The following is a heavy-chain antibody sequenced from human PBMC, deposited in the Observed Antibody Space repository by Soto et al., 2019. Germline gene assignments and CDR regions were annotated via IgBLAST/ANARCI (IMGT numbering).Heavy chain of an antibody. Sequence: SETLSLTCALSGGYISSGGYSWSWIRQPPGKGLEWTGYIYHSGSTYYNPSLESRVTISVDRSKNQFSLKLSSVTAADTAVYYCARVPGPWGQGTLVTVSS. CDR3: ARVPGP. CDR2: IYHSGST. V-gene: IGHV4-30-2*01. J-gene: IGHJ5*02. CDR1: GGYISSGGYS.